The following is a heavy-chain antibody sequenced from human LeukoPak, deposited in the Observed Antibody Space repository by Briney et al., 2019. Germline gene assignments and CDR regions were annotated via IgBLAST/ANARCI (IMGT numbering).Heavy chain of an antibody. CDR3: ASGIVGVFGWFDP. Sequence: GSLRLSCEASGFTFSKYSMNWVRQPPGKGLEWIGEINHSGSTNYNPSLKSRVTISVDTSKNQFSLKLSSVTAADTAVYYCASGIVGVFGWFDPWGQGTLVTVSS. V-gene: IGHV4-34*01. CDR1: GFTFSKYS. D-gene: IGHD2-2*01. CDR2: INHSGST. J-gene: IGHJ5*02.